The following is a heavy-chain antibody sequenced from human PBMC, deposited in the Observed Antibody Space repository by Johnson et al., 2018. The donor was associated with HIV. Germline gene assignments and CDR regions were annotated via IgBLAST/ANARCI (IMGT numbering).Heavy chain of an antibody. Sequence: MLLVESGGGLVQPGGSLRLSCASGFTVSTNYMSWVRQAPGKGLEWVPVIYSGDTTYYPDSVKGRFTISRDNSKNTLYLQMNSLRAEDTAVYYCARAYSYGAFDIWGLGTKVTVSS. CDR3: ARAYSYGAFDI. V-gene: IGHV3-66*01. D-gene: IGHD5-18*01. CDR1: GFTVSTNY. CDR2: IYSGDTT. J-gene: IGHJ3*02.